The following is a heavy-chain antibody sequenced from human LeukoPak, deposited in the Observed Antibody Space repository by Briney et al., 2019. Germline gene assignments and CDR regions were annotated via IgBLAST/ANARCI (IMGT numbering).Heavy chain of an antibody. CDR3: ARDSDCSSTSCPFDY. V-gene: IGHV1-8*03. D-gene: IGHD2-2*01. CDR2: MNPNSGNT. Sequence: ASVKASCKASGYTFTSYDINWVRQATGQGLEWMGWMNPNSGNTGYAQKFQGRVTITRNTSISTAYMELSSLRSEDTAVYYCARDSDCSSTSCPFDYWGQGTLVTVSS. J-gene: IGHJ4*02. CDR1: GYTFTSYD.